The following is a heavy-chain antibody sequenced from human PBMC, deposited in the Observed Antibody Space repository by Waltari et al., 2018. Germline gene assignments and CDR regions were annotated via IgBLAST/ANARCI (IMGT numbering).Heavy chain of an antibody. J-gene: IGHJ6*02. V-gene: IGHV4-4*07. CDR2: IYTNWRT. Sequence: QVQLQESGPRLVKPSETLSLTCPVPGESISSYYWTWIRQPAGKGLEWIGRIYTNWRTNYNPSLKSRVTMSVDKSKNQFSLSVTSVTAADTAVYFCARGPSLGDLLAGSFLGYYFGMDVWGQGTTVIVSS. CDR1: GESISSYY. CDR3: ARGPSLGDLLAGSFLGYYFGMDV. D-gene: IGHD3-9*01.